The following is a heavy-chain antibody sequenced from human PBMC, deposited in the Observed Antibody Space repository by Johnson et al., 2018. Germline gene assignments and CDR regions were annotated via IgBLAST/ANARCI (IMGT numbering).Heavy chain of an antibody. Sequence: VQLVQSGGGLVQPGRSLRLSCTESGFTFGDYAMSWFRQAPGKGLEWVGFIRSEAYGGTTEYAASVKGRFTISRDDSKSIAYLQMNSLKTEDTAVYYCTRVRLGELSVDYWGQGTLVTVSS. CDR2: IRSEAYGGTT. CDR1: GFTFGDYA. V-gene: IGHV3-49*03. D-gene: IGHD3-16*02. CDR3: TRVRLGELSVDY. J-gene: IGHJ4*02.